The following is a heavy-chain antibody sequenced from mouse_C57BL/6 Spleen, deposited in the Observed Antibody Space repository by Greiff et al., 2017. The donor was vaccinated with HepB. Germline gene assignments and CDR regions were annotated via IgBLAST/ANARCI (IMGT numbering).Heavy chain of an antibody. CDR1: GYAFSSSW. V-gene: IGHV1-82*01. CDR2: IYPGDGDT. J-gene: IGHJ2*01. Sequence: QVQLQQSGPELVKPGASVKISCKASGYAFSSSWMNWVKQRPGKGLEWIGRIYPGDGDTNYNGKFKGKATLTADKSSSTAYMQLSSLTSEDSAVYFCARGLAFDHWGQGTTLTVSS. CDR3: ARGLAFDH. D-gene: IGHD3-3*01.